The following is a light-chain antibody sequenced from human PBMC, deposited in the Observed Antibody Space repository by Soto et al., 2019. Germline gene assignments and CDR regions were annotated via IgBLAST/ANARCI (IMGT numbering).Light chain of an antibody. Sequence: EIVLTQSPATLSLSPGERATLSCRASQSVSIYLAWYQQKPGQAPRLLIYDASNRATGIPARFSGSGSGTDFTLSISRLEHEDFEVYYCQQYGSSHRTLGQGTKADIK. J-gene: IGKJ1*01. V-gene: IGKV3-11*01. CDR1: QSVSIY. CDR3: QQYGSSHRT. CDR2: DAS.